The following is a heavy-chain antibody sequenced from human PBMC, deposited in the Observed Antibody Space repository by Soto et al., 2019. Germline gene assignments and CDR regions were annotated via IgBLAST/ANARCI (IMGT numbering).Heavy chain of an antibody. Sequence: GGSLRLSCGASGFTFSSYAMSWVRQAPGKGLDWVSVISGSGGITYSADSVKGRFTISRDNSKNTLYLQMNSLRAEDTAMYYCAKDLTGDSGQGHLCDYWGQGVLVTVSS. CDR1: GFTFSSYA. V-gene: IGHV3-23*01. J-gene: IGHJ4*02. D-gene: IGHD7-27*01. CDR3: AKDLTGDSGQGHLCDY. CDR2: ISGSGGIT.